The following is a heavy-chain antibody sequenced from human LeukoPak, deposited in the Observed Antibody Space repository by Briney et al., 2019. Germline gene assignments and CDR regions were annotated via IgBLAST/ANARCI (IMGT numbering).Heavy chain of an antibody. CDR1: GGTFSSYA. J-gene: IGHJ6*03. CDR2: IIPILGIA. CDR3: ARAPGYYYYYMDV. D-gene: IGHD1-14*01. Sequence: SVKVSCKASGGTFSSYAISWVRPAPGQGLEWMVRIIPILGIANYAQKFQGRVTITTDESTSTAYMELSSLRSEDTAVYYCARAPGYYYYYMDVWGKGTTVTVSS. V-gene: IGHV1-69*04.